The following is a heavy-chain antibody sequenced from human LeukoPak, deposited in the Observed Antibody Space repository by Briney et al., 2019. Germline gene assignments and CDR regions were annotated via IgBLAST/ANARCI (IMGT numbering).Heavy chain of an antibody. V-gene: IGHV3-74*01. Sequence: GGSLRLSCAASGFTFSSYWMHWVRQAPEKGLVWVSRINSDGSSTSYADSVKGRLTISRDNAKNTLYLQMNSLRAEDTAVYYCARDPKLYYYYYGMDVWGQGTTVTVSS. D-gene: IGHD5-24*01. CDR3: ARDPKLYYYYYGMDV. CDR2: INSDGSST. J-gene: IGHJ6*02. CDR1: GFTFSSYW.